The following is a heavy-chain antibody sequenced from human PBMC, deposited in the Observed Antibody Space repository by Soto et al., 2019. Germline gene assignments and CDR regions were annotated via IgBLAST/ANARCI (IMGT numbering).Heavy chain of an antibody. J-gene: IGHJ6*02. CDR1: GFIFSSHN. V-gene: IGHV3-21*06. D-gene: IGHD3-9*01. CDR3: ARLVASETGYGMDV. CDR2: ITGSSSYI. Sequence: DVQLVESGGGLVKPGGSLRLSCAASGFIFSSHNMNWVRQAPGKGLEWVSSITGSSSYIFYADSVKGRFTISRDNAKNTAYLQVNSLRAEDTGVYYCARLVASETGYGMDVWGQGTTVTVSS.